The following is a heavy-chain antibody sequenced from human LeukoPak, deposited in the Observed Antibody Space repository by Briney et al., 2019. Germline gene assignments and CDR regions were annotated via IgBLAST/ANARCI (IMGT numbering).Heavy chain of an antibody. D-gene: IGHD3-10*02. CDR1: GVSISAYY. Sequence: SETLSLTCVVSGVSISAYYWNWIRQPAGKGLEWIGRLHSSGETTSNPSLMSRTTMSLDTSRNHFSLNLTSVTAADTAIYYCAAMFGESSDFDHWGQGTLMVIVSS. CDR2: LHSSGET. J-gene: IGHJ5*02. V-gene: IGHV4-4*07. CDR3: AAMFGESSDFDH.